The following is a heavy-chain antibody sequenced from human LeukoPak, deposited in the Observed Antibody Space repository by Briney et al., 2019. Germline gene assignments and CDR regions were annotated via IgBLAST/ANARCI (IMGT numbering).Heavy chain of an antibody. CDR1: GFAFSSYD. V-gene: IGHV3-23*01. CDR2: IGGDGGTT. Sequence: VGSLRVSRAASGFAFSSYDMSWVRQAPGKGLEWVSAIGGDGGTTYADSVKGRFTISRDNSKYTLYLQMNSLRAEDTAIYYCAKTIPYWYFDLWGRGSLVSVSS. D-gene: IGHD5-24*01. CDR3: AKTIPYWYFDL. J-gene: IGHJ2*01.